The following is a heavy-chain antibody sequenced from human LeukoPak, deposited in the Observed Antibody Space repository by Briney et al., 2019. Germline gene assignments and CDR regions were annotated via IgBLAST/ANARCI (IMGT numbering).Heavy chain of an antibody. J-gene: IGHJ4*02. CDR2: INYRGTT. CDR1: GDSISTGYYF. CDR3: ATPMVRGVIIY. Sequence: SETLSLTCTVSGDSISTGYYFWGWIRQTPGKGLEWIGSINYRGTTYYNASLKSRVTVSVDTSKNQFSLKLNSVTAADTAVYYCATPMVRGVIIYWGQGTLVTVSS. D-gene: IGHD3-10*01. V-gene: IGHV4-39*01.